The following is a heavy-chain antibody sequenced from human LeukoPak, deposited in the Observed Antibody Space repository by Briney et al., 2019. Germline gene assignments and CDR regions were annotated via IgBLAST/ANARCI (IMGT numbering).Heavy chain of an antibody. D-gene: IGHD3-22*01. V-gene: IGHV1-24*01. CDR3: ASPNYYDSSGYFRGMDV. CDR2: FDPEDGET. Sequence: ASVKVSCKVSGYTLTELSMHWVRQAPGKGLEWMGGFDPEDGETIYAQKFQGRVTMTEDTSTDTAYMELSGLRSEDTAVYYCASPNYYDSSGYFRGMDVWGQGTTVAVSS. J-gene: IGHJ6*02. CDR1: GYTLTELS.